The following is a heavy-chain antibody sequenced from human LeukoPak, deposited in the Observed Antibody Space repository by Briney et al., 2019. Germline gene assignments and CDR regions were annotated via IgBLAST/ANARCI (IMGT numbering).Heavy chain of an antibody. D-gene: IGHD4-23*01. CDR1: GGSISSYY. CDR3: ARGLAVYGGNSGVYFDY. V-gene: IGHV4-59*01. J-gene: IGHJ4*02. CDR2: IYYNGST. Sequence: SETLSLTCTVSGGSISSYYWSWIRQPPGKGLEWIGYIYYNGSTNYNPSLKSRVTISVDTSKNQFSLKLSSVTAADTAVYYCARGLAVYGGNSGVYFDYWGQGTLVTVSS.